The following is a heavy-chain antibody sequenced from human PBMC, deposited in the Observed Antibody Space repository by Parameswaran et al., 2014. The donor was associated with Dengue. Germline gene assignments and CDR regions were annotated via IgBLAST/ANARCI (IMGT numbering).Heavy chain of an antibody. CDR3: TTAPDYYDSSGYYSH. CDR2: IKSKTDGGTT. J-gene: IGHJ4*02. Sequence: AGGSLRLSCAASGFTFSNAWMSWVRQAPGKGLEWVGRIKSKTDGGTTDYAAPVKGRFTISRDDSKNTLYLQMNSLKTEDTAVYYCTTAPDYYDSSGYYSHWGQGTLVTVSS. D-gene: IGHD3-22*01. CDR1: GFTFSNAW. V-gene: IGHV3-15*01.